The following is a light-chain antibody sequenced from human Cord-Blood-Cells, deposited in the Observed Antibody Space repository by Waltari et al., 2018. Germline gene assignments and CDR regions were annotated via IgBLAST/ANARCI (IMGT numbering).Light chain of an antibody. CDR2: WAS. Sequence: DIVMTQSPDSLAVSLGGRATINCKSSQSVLFSSNNKNYLAWYPRKPGQPPTLLVYWASTRESGVPDRFSGSGSGTDFTLAVSSLQAEDGAVYYCQQYYSTPFTVGPGTKVDIK. V-gene: IGKV4-1*01. J-gene: IGKJ3*01. CDR3: QQYYSTPFT. CDR1: QSVLFSSNNKNY.